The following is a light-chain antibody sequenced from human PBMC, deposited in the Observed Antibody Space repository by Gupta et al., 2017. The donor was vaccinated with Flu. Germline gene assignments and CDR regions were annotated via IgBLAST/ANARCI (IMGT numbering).Light chain of an antibody. J-gene: IGKJ1*01. CDR3: QQLNSYPRT. Sequence: PSFLSASIGDRVTITCRASQSISNYLAWYQQEPGKAPKLLIYHASILQSGVPSRFSGSGSGTDFTLTISSLQPEDFATYYCQQLNSYPRTFGQGTKVEIK. CDR1: QSISNY. CDR2: HAS. V-gene: IGKV1-9*01.